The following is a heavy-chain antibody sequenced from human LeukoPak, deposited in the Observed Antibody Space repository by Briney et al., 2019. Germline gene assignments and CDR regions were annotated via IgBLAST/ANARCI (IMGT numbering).Heavy chain of an antibody. CDR3: AKEYIVVVTATYDY. CDR2: ISGSGGST. V-gene: IGHV3-23*01. Sequence: PGGSLRLSCAASGFTFRSYAMSWVRQAPGKGMERVSAISGSGGSTYYSDSVKGRFTISRDNSKNTLYLQMNSLRAEDTAVYYCAKEYIVVVTATYDYWGQGTLVTVSS. CDR1: GFTFRSYA. D-gene: IGHD2-21*02. J-gene: IGHJ4*02.